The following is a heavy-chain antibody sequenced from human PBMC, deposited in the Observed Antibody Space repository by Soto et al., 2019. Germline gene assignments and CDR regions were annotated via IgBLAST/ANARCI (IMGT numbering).Heavy chain of an antibody. CDR2: INAGNGNT. J-gene: IGHJ3*02. V-gene: IGHV1-3*01. CDR3: ARRYFYWLLLIGPLDDTFDI. Sequence: ASVKVSCKASGYTFTSYAMHWVRQAPGQRLEWMGWINAGNGNTKYSQKFQGRVTITRDTSASTAYMELSSLRSEDTAVYYCARRYFYWLLLIGPLDDTFDIWGQGTMVTVSS. D-gene: IGHD3-9*01. CDR1: GYTFTSYA.